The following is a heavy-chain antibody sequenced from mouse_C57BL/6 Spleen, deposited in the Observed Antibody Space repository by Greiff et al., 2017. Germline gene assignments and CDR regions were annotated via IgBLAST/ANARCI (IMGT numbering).Heavy chain of an antibody. CDR1: GYTFTSYW. CDR2: INPSSGYT. V-gene: IGHV1-7*01. J-gene: IGHJ4*01. D-gene: IGHD3-2*02. Sequence: QVHVKQSGAELAKPGASVKLSCKASGYTFTSYWMHWVKQRPGQGLEWIGYINPSSGYTKYNQKFKDKATLTADKSSSTAYMQLSSLTYEDSAVFYCERTAQATYYYAMDYWGQGTSVTVSS. CDR3: ERTAQATYYYAMDY.